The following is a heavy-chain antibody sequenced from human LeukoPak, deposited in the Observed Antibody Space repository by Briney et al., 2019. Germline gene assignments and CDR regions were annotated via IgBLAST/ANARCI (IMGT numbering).Heavy chain of an antibody. D-gene: IGHD3-10*01. Sequence: ASVKLSCKASGYTFTCYYMHWVRQAPGQGLEWMGWINPNSGGTNYAQKFQGRVTMTRDTSISTAYMELSRLRSEDTAVYYCATDMVRGVFDYWGQGTLVTVSS. CDR2: INPNSGGT. J-gene: IGHJ4*02. V-gene: IGHV1-2*02. CDR3: ATDMVRGVFDY. CDR1: GYTFTCYY.